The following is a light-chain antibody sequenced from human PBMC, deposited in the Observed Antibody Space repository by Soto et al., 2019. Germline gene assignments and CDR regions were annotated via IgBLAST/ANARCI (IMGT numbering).Light chain of an antibody. CDR2: SNN. J-gene: IGLJ3*02. Sequence: QSVLTQPPSASGTPGQRVTISCSGGSSNIGSNTVNWYQQLPGTAPKLLIYSNNQRPSGVPDRFSGSKSGTSASLAISGLQPEDEADYYCVAWYDSLNGWVFGGVTKLTVL. CDR1: SSNIGSNT. V-gene: IGLV1-44*01. CDR3: VAWYDSLNGWV.